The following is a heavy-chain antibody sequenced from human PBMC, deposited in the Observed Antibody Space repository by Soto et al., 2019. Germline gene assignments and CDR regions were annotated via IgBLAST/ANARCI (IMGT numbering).Heavy chain of an antibody. J-gene: IGHJ4*02. Sequence: QVQLVESGGGVVQPGRSLRLSCAASGFTFSSYAMHWVRQAPGKGLEWVAVISYDGSNKYYADSVKGRFTISRDNSKNRLYLQMNSLRAEDTAVYYCATFYGDPTYWGQGTLVTVSS. CDR3: ATFYGDPTY. CDR2: ISYDGSNK. D-gene: IGHD4-17*01. V-gene: IGHV3-30-3*01. CDR1: GFTFSSYA.